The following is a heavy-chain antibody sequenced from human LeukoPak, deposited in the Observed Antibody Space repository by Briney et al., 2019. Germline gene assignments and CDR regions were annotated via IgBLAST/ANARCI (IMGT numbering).Heavy chain of an antibody. CDR3: ARFRDSHYLASFDF. CDR2: FYAGATT. Sequence: PGGSLRLSCAVSGFSVSSNYMTWVRQAPGKGLEWVSVFYAGATTYYADSVKGRFTISKDISKNTLSLQMNNLRAEDTAVYFCARFRDSHYLASFDFWGQGALVTVSS. V-gene: IGHV3-53*01. D-gene: IGHD4-11*01. CDR1: GFSVSSNY. J-gene: IGHJ4*02.